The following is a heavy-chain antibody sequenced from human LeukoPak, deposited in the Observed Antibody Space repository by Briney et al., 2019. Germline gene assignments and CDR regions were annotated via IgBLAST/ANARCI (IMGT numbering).Heavy chain of an antibody. Sequence: PSETLSLTCTVSGGSISSYYWSWIRQPPGKGLEWIGYIYYSGSTNYNPSLKSRVTISVDTSKNQFSLKLSSVTAADTAVYYCARHGAEGTTWNYYGMDVWGQGTTVTVSS. D-gene: IGHD1-1*01. CDR3: ARHGAEGTTWNYYGMDV. CDR2: IYYSGST. CDR1: GGSISSYY. J-gene: IGHJ6*02. V-gene: IGHV4-59*08.